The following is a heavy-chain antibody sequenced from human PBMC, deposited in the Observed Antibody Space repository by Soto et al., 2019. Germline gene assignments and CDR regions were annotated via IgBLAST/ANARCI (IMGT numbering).Heavy chain of an antibody. J-gene: IGHJ6*02. V-gene: IGHV3-11*01. CDR2: ISNSGTTI. D-gene: IGHD5-18*01. CDR3: ARLRKYSMDV. CDR1: GFTFSDYY. Sequence: GGSLRLSCAASGFTFSDYYMNWIRQAPGKGQEWISYISNSGTTIYYADSVKGRFSISRDNAKNSLFLQMDSLRAEDTAVYYCARLRKYSMDVWGQGTTVTVSS.